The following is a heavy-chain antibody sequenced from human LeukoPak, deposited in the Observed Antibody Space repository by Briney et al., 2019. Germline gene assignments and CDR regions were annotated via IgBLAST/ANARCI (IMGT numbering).Heavy chain of an antibody. D-gene: IGHD6-13*01. J-gene: IGHJ3*02. CDR1: GGSISSGGYY. Sequence: SETLSLTCTVSGGSISSGGYYWSWIRQHPGKGLEWIGYIYYSGSTYYNPSLKSRVTISVDTSKKQFSLKLSSVTAADTAVYYCARGIAAAHDAFDIWGQGTMVTVSS. CDR2: IYYSGST. CDR3: ARGIAAAHDAFDI. V-gene: IGHV4-31*03.